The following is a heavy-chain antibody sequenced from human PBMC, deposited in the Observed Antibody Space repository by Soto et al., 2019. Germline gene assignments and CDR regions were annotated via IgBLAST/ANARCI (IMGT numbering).Heavy chain of an antibody. D-gene: IGHD3-10*01. CDR1: GGSISSYY. J-gene: IGHJ4*02. V-gene: IGHV4-59*01. CDR3: AISMVRGVFDY. CDR2: IYYSGST. Sequence: SETLSLTGTVAGGSISSYYWSWSRQPPGKGLEWIGYIYYSGSTNYNPSLKSRVTISVDTSKNQFSLKLSSVTAADTAVYYCAISMVRGVFDYWGQGTLVTVSS.